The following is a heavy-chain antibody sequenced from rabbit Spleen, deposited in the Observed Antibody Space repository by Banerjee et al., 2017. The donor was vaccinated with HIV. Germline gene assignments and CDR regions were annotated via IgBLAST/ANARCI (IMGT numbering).Heavy chain of an antibody. Sequence: QEQLEESGGGLVQPGGSLKLSCKASGFDLSSYGVSCFRQAPGKGLVWIACINTATGKAVYASWVNGRFTISRDIDQNTLYLQLNSLTAADTATYFCARDLAGAIGWNFYLWGPGTLVTVS. J-gene: IGHJ4*01. CDR3: ARDLAGAIGWNFYL. CDR1: GFDLSSYG. D-gene: IGHD4-1*01. CDR2: INTATGKA. V-gene: IGHV1S47*01.